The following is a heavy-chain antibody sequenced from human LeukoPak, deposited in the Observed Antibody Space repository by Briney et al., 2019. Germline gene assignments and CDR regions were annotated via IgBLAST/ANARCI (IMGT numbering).Heavy chain of an antibody. CDR1: GYTFTSYD. CDR3: ASGMGTDNWFDP. Sequence: GASVKVSCKASGYTFTSYDINWVRQATGQGLEWMGWMNPNSGNTGYAQKFQGRVTITRNTSISTAYMELSSLSSEDTAVYYCASGMGTDNWFDPWGQGTLVTVSS. J-gene: IGHJ5*02. CDR2: MNPNSGNT. V-gene: IGHV1-8*03. D-gene: IGHD7-27*01.